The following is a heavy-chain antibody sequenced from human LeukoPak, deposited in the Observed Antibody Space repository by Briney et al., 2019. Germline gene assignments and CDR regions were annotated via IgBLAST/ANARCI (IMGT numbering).Heavy chain of an antibody. D-gene: IGHD5-24*01. Sequence: GGSLRLSCAASGFTFSSSWMSWVRQAPGKGLEWVATIKQDGSDKYFVDSVKGRFTISRDNAKNSLYLQMNSLRAEDTAVYYCARSRARFDYWGQGTLVTVSS. CDR1: GFTFSSSW. V-gene: IGHV3-7*04. CDR2: IKQDGSDK. CDR3: ARSRARFDY. J-gene: IGHJ4*02.